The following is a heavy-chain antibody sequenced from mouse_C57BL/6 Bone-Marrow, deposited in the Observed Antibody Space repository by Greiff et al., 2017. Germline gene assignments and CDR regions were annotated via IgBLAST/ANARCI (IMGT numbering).Heavy chain of an antibody. V-gene: IGHV1-81*01. Sequence: QVQLQPSGAELARPGASVKLSCKASGYTFTSYGISWVKQRTGQGLEWIGEIYPRSGNTSYNEKFKGKATLTADKFSSTAYMELRSLTSEDSAVYFCARLPFAYWGQGTLVTVSA. CDR2: IYPRSGNT. CDR3: ARLPFAY. CDR1: GYTFTSYG. J-gene: IGHJ3*01.